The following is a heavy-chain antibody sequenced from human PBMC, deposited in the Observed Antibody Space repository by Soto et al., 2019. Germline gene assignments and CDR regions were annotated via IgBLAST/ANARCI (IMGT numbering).Heavy chain of an antibody. J-gene: IGHJ4*02. CDR1: GVSGFTFSKYA. V-gene: IGHV3-23*01. CDR2: IGGTGGFVT. Sequence: GGSLRLSCAASGVSGFTFSKYAMSWVRQAPGKGLEWVSTIGGTGGFVTYYADSVRGRFTISRDNSKNTLYLQMSSLRAEDSAVYFCARGSRDSYPGSRIFDLWGRGTRVTV. CDR3: ARGSRDSYPGSRIFDL. D-gene: IGHD3-10*01.